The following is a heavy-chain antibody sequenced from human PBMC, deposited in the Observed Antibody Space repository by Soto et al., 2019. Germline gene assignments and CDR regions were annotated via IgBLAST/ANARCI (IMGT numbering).Heavy chain of an antibody. CDR1: GGSISSYY. Sequence: SETLSLTCTVSGGSISSYYWSWIRQPPGKGLEWIGYIYYSGSTNYNPSLKSRVTISVDTSKNQFSLKLSSVTAADTAVYYCARYSSSWLLFHYSCPATLVTLSS. CDR2: IYYSGST. CDR3: ARYSSSWLLFHY. J-gene: IGHJ4*02. V-gene: IGHV4-59*01. D-gene: IGHD6-13*01.